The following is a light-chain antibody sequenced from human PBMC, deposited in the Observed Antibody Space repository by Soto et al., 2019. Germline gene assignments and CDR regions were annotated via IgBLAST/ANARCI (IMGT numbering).Light chain of an antibody. J-gene: IGKJ4*01. CDR3: QKYNSAPHT. CDR1: QDISNY. Sequence: DIQMTQSPSSLSASVGDRVTITCRTSQDISNYLAWYQQKPGKVPKLLIYAASTLQSGVPSRFSGGGSGTDLSLTISSLQPEDVATDYCQKYNSAPHTFGGGTKFEIQ. V-gene: IGKV1-27*01. CDR2: AAS.